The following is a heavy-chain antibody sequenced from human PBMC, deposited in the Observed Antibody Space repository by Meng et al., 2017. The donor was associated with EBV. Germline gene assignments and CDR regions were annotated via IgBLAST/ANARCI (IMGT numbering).Heavy chain of an antibody. J-gene: IGHJ4*02. D-gene: IGHD3-22*01. CDR3: ARDGRLYDTPSPFDY. V-gene: IGHV1-18*01. Sequence: QVHLVHSGAEVKKPGASVKVSCKASGYTFTSYGISWVRQAPGQGLEWMGWISAYNGNTNYAQKLQGRVTMTTDTSTSTAYMELRSLRSDDTAVYYCARDGRLYDTPSPFDYWGQGTLVTVSS. CDR1: GYTFTSYG. CDR2: ISAYNGNT.